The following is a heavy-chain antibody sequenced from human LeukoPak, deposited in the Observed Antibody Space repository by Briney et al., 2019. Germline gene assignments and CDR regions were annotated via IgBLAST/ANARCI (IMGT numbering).Heavy chain of an antibody. CDR1: GYTFTSYY. Sequence: GASVKVSCKASGYTFTSYYMHWVRQAPGQGLEWMGIINPSGGSTSYAQKFQGRVTMTRDTSTSTVYMELSNLRSEDTAVYYCARDRGSKRVAYCGGDCYIGYFDLWGRGTLVTVSS. CDR3: ARDRGSKRVAYCGGDCYIGYFDL. V-gene: IGHV1-46*01. CDR2: INPSGGST. D-gene: IGHD2-21*02. J-gene: IGHJ2*01.